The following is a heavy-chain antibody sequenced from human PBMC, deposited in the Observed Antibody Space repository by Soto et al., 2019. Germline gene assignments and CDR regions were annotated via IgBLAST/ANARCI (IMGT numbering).Heavy chain of an antibody. J-gene: IGHJ6*02. CDR2: ISSSGSLI. Sequence: EVQLVESGGGLVQPGGSLRLSCAASGFTFTTCNMNWVRQAPGKGLEWVSYISSSGSLIYYADSVRGRFTISRDNAKNSLYLKMNSLRAEDTAVYYCARENRPVAGTNYYYFYGMDVWGQGTTVTVSS. CDR1: GFTFTTCN. V-gene: IGHV3-48*01. CDR3: ARENRPVAGTNYYYFYGMDV. D-gene: IGHD1-1*01.